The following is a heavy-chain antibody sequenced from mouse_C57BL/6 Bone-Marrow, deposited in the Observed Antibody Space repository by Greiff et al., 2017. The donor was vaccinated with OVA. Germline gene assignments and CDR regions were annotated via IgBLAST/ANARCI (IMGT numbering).Heavy chain of an antibody. CDR1: GYSITSGYY. D-gene: IGHD1-1*01. Sequence: EVQRVESGPGLVKPSQSLSLTCSVTGYSITSGYYWNWIRQFPGNKLEWMGYISYDGSNNYNPSLKNRISITRDTSKNQFFLKLNSVTTEDTATYYCARGNYGSSSAWFAYWGQGTLVTVSA. CDR2: ISYDGSN. V-gene: IGHV3-6*01. CDR3: ARGNYGSSSAWFAY. J-gene: IGHJ3*01.